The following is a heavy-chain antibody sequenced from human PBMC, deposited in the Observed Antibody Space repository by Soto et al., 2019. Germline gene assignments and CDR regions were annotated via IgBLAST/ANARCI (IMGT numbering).Heavy chain of an antibody. J-gene: IGHJ6*02. V-gene: IGHV3-9*01. CDR2: ISWNSGSI. D-gene: IGHD3-10*01. Sequence: EVQLVESGGGLVQPGRSLRLSCAASGFTFDDYAMHWVRQVPGKGLEWVSGISWNSGSIGYADSVKGRFTISRDNAKNSLYLQMNSLRAEDTALYYCAKSRGGYYYGMDVWGQGTTVTVSS. CDR1: GFTFDDYA. CDR3: AKSRGGYYYGMDV.